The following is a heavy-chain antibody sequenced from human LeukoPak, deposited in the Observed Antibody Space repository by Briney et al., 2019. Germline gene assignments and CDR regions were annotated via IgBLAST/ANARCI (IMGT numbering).Heavy chain of an antibody. CDR1: GFTFSSYS. Sequence: GGSLRLSCAASGFTFSSYSMNWVRQAPGKGLEWVSSISSSSSYIYYADSVKGRFTISRDNAKNSLYLQMNSLRAEDTAVYYCARGARDRDAFDIWGQGTMVTVSP. J-gene: IGHJ3*02. CDR2: ISSSSSYI. CDR3: ARGARDRDAFDI. V-gene: IGHV3-21*01.